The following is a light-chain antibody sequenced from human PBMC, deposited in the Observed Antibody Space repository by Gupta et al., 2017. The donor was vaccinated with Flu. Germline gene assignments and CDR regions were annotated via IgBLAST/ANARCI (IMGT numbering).Light chain of an antibody. CDR3: QQRSCGPPTYT. CDR2: DAA. CDR1: QNVSDY. Sequence: TLYSSPGERATLVCRARQNVSDYLAWYQKKPGHPPRRLISDAASRAKGTEARCSGTGDKTDFNLTIGSREPEDFEVYYCQQRSCGPPTYTFGHGTKMEIK. J-gene: IGKJ2*01. V-gene: IGKV3-11*01.